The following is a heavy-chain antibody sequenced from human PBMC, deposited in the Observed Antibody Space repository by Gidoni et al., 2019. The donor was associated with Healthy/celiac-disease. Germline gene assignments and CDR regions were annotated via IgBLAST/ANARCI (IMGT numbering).Heavy chain of an antibody. CDR2: INHSGST. CDR3: AARGSYRTFDY. J-gene: IGHJ4*02. CDR1: GGSFSGYY. Sequence: QVQLQQWGAGLLKPTETLSLTCAVHGGSFSGYYWSWIRQPPGKGLEWIGEINHSGSTNYNLSLKSRVTISVDTSKNQFSLKLSSVTAADTAVYYCAARGSYRTFDYWGQGTLVTVSS. D-gene: IGHD1-26*01. V-gene: IGHV4-34*01.